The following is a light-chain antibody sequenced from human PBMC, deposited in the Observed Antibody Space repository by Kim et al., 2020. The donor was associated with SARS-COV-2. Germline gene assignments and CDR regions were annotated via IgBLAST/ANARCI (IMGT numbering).Light chain of an antibody. CDR1: NNDIGAYDY. J-gene: IGLJ1*01. CDR2: DVS. Sequence: GQSVTISCTGTNNDIGAYDYVSWYQHHPGQAPKLIIFDVSKRPSGVPDRFSASKSGNTASLTISGLRGDDEADYFCCSYAGTYSFVFGIGTKSPS. V-gene: IGLV2-11*01. CDR3: CSYAGTYSFV.